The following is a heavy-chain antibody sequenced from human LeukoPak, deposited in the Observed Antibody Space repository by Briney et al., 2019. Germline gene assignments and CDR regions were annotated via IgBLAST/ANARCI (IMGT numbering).Heavy chain of an antibody. CDR1: GGSFSGYS. CDR2: INHSGST. J-gene: IGHJ4*02. Sequence: SETLSLTCAVYGGSFSGYSWTWIRQPPGKGPEWIGEINHSGSTNYNPSLKSRVTISVDTSKNQFSLKLSSVTAADTAVYYCARDQPFLDYWGQGTLVTVSS. CDR3: ARDQPFLDY. V-gene: IGHV4-34*01.